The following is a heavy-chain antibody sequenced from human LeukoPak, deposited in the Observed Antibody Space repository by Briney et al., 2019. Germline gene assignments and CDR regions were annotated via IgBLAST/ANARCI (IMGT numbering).Heavy chain of an antibody. CDR1: GYFISTGYY. CDR3: ARDTYCTNGVSYLDY. J-gene: IGHJ4*02. Sequence: PSETLSLTCAVSGYFISTGYYWGWIRQPPGKGLEWIGSLYHSRSTYYNPSLKSRVTISVDTSKNHFSLKLSSVTAADTAVYYCARDTYCTNGVSYLDYWGQGTLVTVSS. CDR2: LYHSRST. D-gene: IGHD2-8*01. V-gene: IGHV4-38-2*02.